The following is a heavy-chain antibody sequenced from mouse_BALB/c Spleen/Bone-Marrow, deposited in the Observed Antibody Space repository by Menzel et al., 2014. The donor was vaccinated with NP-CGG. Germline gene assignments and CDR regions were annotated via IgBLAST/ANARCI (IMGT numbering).Heavy chain of an antibody. CDR1: GHSFTGYY. D-gene: IGHD2-3*01. V-gene: IGHV1S34*01. CDR3: ARGDGYYVDFDY. Sequence: LVMTGASVKISCKASGHSFTGYYMHWVKQSHGKSLEWIGYISCYNGATSYNQKFNGKPPFTVDTSSSTACMQFNSLTSEGSAVYYCARGDGYYVDFDYWGQGTTLTVSS. CDR2: ISCYNGAT. J-gene: IGHJ2*01.